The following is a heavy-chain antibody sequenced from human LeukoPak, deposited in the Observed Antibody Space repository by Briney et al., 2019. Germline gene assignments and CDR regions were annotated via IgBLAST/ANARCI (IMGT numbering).Heavy chain of an antibody. V-gene: IGHV3-30*18. J-gene: IGHJ4*02. CDR2: ISYDGSNK. Sequence: PGGSLRLSCAASGFTFSSYEMNWVRQAPGKGPEWVAVISYDGSNKYYADSVKGRFTISRDNSKNTLYLQMNSPRAEDTAVYYCAKDQYCYDSSGYTYFDYWGQGTLVTVSS. CDR3: AKDQYCYDSSGYTYFDY. D-gene: IGHD3-22*01. CDR1: GFTFSSYE.